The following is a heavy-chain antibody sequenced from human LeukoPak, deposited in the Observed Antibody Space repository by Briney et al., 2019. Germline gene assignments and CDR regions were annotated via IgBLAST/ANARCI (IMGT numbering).Heavy chain of an antibody. CDR2: ISSTSSTI. V-gene: IGHV3-48*04. CDR1: GFTFSSYS. CDR3: ARLYYYDSTGYYYP. D-gene: IGHD3-22*01. Sequence: GGSLRLSCAASGFTFSSYSVSWVRQAPGEGLAWVSYISSTSSTIYYADSVKGRFTISRDNAKNSLYLQMNSLRAEDTAVYYCARLYYYDSTGYYYPWGQGTQVTVSS. J-gene: IGHJ5*02.